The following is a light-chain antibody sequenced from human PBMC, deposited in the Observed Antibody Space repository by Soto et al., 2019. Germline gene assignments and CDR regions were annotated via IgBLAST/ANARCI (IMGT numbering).Light chain of an antibody. CDR1: QNINTY. J-gene: IGKJ4*01. Sequence: EVVLTQSPATLSLSPGERVTLSCRASQNINTYLAWHQHKPGRGPRLLIYDASSRAPGIPARFSGSGSGTDFTLTISSLEPEDSAVYYCQQRTNCPFTFGGGTKVEIK. CDR2: DAS. CDR3: QQRTNCPFT. V-gene: IGKV3-11*01.